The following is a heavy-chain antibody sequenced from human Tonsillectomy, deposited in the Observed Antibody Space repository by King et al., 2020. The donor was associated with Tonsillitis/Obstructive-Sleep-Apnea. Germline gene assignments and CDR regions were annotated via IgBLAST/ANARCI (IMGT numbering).Heavy chain of an antibody. D-gene: IGHD1-26*01. Sequence: VQLVESGGGVVQPGRSLRLSCAASGFTFSSYSMHWVRQAPGKGLEWVAVISYDGSNKYNADSVKGRFTISKDNSTNTLYLQMNSLRGEDTAVYYCVRAGRQRRSYWSALDIWGQGTMVTVSS. CDR2: ISYDGSNK. CDR1: GFTFSSYS. V-gene: IGHV3-30*04. J-gene: IGHJ3*02. CDR3: VRAGRQRRSYWSALDI.